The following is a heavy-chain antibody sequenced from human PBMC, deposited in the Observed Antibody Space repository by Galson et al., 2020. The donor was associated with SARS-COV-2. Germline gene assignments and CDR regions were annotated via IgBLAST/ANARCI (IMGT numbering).Heavy chain of an antibody. CDR2: MSYDGSIQ. V-gene: IGHV3-30*03. CDR1: GFTFSTYA. Sequence: GESLKISCVASGFTFSTYAMHWVRQAPGNGPEWVAVMSYDGSIQYYSDSVKGRFTISRDNSKNTLYLQMNSLRLEDTGVYYCAINRALDYWGQGILVTVSS. CDR3: AINRALDY. J-gene: IGHJ4*02.